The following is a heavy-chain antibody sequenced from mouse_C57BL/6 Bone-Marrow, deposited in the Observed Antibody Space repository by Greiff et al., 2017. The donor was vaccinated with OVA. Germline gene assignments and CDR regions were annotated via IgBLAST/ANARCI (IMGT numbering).Heavy chain of an antibody. J-gene: IGHJ3*01. CDR3: ARHPWNN. CDR1: GFTFSDYY. V-gene: IGHV5-12*01. CDR2: ISNGGGST. Sequence: EVQLVESGGGLVQPGGSLKLSCAASGFTFSDYYMYWVRQTPEKRLEWVAYISNGGGSTYYPDTVKGRFTISRDNAKNTLYLQMSRLKSEDTAMYYCARHPWNNWGQGTLVTVSA.